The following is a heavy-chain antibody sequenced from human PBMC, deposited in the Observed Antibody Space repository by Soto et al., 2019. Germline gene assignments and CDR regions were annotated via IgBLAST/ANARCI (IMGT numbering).Heavy chain of an antibody. D-gene: IGHD6-6*01. Sequence: LRLSCAASGFTFSSYWMHWVRQAPGKGLVWVSRINSDGSSTSYADSVKGRFTISRDNAKNTLYLQMNSLRAEDTAVYCCARDRVYSSSSAVVDYWRQGTLVTVSS. CDR1: GFTFSSYW. CDR2: INSDGSST. J-gene: IGHJ4*02. CDR3: ARDRVYSSSSAVVDY. V-gene: IGHV3-74*01.